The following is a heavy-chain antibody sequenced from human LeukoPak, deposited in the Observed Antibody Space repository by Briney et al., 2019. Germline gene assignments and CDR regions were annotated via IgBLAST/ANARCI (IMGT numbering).Heavy chain of an antibody. CDR1: GGSFSGYY. CDR3: ARGRGYCSGGSCYLTNRHWYFDL. J-gene: IGHJ2*01. D-gene: IGHD2-15*01. V-gene: IGHV4-34*01. Sequence: SETLSLTCAVYGGSFSGYYWSWIRQPPGKGLEWIGEINHSGSTNYNPSLKSRVTISVDTSKNQFSLKLSSVTAADTAVYYCARGRGYCSGGSCYLTNRHWYFDLWGRGTLVTVSS. CDR2: INHSGST.